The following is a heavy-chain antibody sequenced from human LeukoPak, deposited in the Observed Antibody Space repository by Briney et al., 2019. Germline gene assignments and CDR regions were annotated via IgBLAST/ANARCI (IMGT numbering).Heavy chain of an antibody. J-gene: IGHJ4*02. Sequence: SETLSLTCTVTGGSISSYYWSWIRQPPGKGLEWIGYIYYSGSTNYNPSLKSRVTMSVDTSKNQFSLKLSSVTAADAAVYYCARASGYGSGTALGYWGQGTLVTVSS. CDR1: GGSISSYY. CDR3: ARASGYGSGTALGY. D-gene: IGHD3-10*01. V-gene: IGHV4-59*01. CDR2: IYYSGST.